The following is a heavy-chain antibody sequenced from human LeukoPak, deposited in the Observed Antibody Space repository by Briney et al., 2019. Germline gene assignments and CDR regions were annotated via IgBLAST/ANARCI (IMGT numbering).Heavy chain of an antibody. CDR2: INPSGGGT. CDR3: AREEMYYDGSGYYYGPYFDY. CDR1: GYTFTNHY. D-gene: IGHD3-22*01. Sequence: ASVKVSFKASGYTFTNHYIHWVRQAPGQGLEWMGVINPSGGGTSYAQKFQGRVTMTRDTSTSTVYMELSSLRSEDTAVYYCAREEMYYDGSGYYYGPYFDYWGQGTLVTVSS. J-gene: IGHJ4*02. V-gene: IGHV1-46*01.